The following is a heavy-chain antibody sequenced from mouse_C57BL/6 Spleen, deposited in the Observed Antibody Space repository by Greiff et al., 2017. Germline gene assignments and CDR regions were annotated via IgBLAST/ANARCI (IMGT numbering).Heavy chain of an antibody. CDR1: GYSITSGYY. CDR2: ISYDGSN. J-gene: IGHJ1*03. V-gene: IGHV3-6*01. Sequence: EVKLQESGPGLVKPSQSLSLTCSVTGYSITSGYYWNWIRQFPGNKLEWMGYISYDGSNNYNPSLKNRISITRDTSKSQFFLKLNSVTTEDTATYYCAREDYYGDWYFDVWGTGTTVTVSS. CDR3: AREDYYGDWYFDV. D-gene: IGHD1-1*01.